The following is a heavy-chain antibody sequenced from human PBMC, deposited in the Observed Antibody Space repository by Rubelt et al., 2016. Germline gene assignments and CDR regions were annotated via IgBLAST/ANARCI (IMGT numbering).Heavy chain of an antibody. Sequence: QVHLVESGGGVVQPGRSLRLSCAASGFTFNNYAMHWVRQAPGKGLEWVAFIRFDGSDTYYADSVKGRFTLSRDNSKNTVSLSMNSLSTEDTAVYHCAKGGVSGWYFDTWGQGTLVTVSS. CDR2: IRFDGSDT. CDR1: GFTFNNYA. J-gene: IGHJ4*02. D-gene: IGHD6-19*01. CDR3: AKGGVSGWYFDT. V-gene: IGHV3-30*02.